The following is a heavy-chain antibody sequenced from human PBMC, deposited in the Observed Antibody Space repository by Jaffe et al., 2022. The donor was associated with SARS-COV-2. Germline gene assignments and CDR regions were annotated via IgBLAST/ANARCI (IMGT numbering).Heavy chain of an antibody. V-gene: IGHV4-59*01. CDR2: IYYSGNT. Sequence: QVQLQESGPGLVKASETLSLTCSVSGGSISTYYWSWIRQPPGKGLEWIGYIYYSGNTYYNPSLESRVAMSVDTSKNQFSLKVRSVTAADTAVYYCARDGYCSGGTCIGLVDYWGQGTLVTVSS. J-gene: IGHJ4*02. D-gene: IGHD2-15*01. CDR3: ARDGYCSGGTCIGLVDY. CDR1: GGSISTYY.